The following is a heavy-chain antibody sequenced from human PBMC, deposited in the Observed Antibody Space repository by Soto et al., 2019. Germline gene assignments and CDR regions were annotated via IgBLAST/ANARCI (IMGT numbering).Heavy chain of an antibody. V-gene: IGHV1-69*13. D-gene: IGHD6-6*01. CDR2: IIPIFGTA. CDR1: GGTFSSYA. Sequence: GASVKGSCKASGGTFSSYAISWVRQAPGQGLEWMGGIIPIFGTANYAQKFQGRVTITADESTSTAYMELSSLRSEDTAVYYCARDLSYSSSGWFDPWGQGTLVTVSS. J-gene: IGHJ5*02. CDR3: ARDLSYSSSGWFDP.